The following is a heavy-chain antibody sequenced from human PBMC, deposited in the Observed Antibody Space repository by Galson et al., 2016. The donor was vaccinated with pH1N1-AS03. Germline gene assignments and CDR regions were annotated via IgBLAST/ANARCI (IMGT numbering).Heavy chain of an antibody. CDR2: ISGRGDST. CDR3: AKDKSYGDYPSWFDP. J-gene: IGHJ5*02. CDR1: GFTFSSYA. D-gene: IGHD4-17*01. V-gene: IGHV3-23*01. Sequence: SLRLSCAASGFTFSSYAMSWVRQAPGKGLEWVSAISGRGDSTYYADSVKGRFTIPSDNSKNTLYLQMNSLRAEDTAVYYCAKDKSYGDYPSWFDPWGQGTLVTVSS.